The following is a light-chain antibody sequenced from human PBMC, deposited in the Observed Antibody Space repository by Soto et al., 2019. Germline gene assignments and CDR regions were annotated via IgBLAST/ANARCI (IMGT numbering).Light chain of an antibody. CDR1: SCDVGTYTL. CDR3: CSFATRSTYV. V-gene: IGLV2-23*01. J-gene: IGLJ1*01. Sequence: QSALTQPASVSGSPGQSVTISCTGTSCDVGTYTLVSWYQQYPGKAPKLMIYETSKRPSGVSDRFSGSKSGNTASLTISDLQPEDEADYYGCSFATRSTYVFGIGTKVTVL. CDR2: ETS.